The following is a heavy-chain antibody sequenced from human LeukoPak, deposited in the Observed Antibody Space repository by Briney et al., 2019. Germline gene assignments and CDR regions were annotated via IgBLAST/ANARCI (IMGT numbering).Heavy chain of an antibody. D-gene: IGHD2-15*01. Sequence: QPGGSLRLSCAASGFTFSSYWMSWVRQAPGKGLEWVANIKQDGSEKYYVDSVKGRFTITRDNAKNSLSLQMNSLRAEDTAVCYCAASGGMGDYWGQGTLVTVSS. J-gene: IGHJ4*02. CDR3: AASGGMGDY. CDR2: IKQDGSEK. CDR1: GFTFSSYW. V-gene: IGHV3-7*03.